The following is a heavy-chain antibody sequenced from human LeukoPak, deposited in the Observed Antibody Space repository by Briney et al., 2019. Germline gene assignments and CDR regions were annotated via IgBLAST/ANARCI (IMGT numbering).Heavy chain of an antibody. CDR2: ISAYNGNT. J-gene: IGHJ4*02. D-gene: IGHD3-10*01. CDR3: ARDVGYGSGSYSDY. Sequence: GASVKVSCKASGGTFSSYAISWVRQAPGQGLQWMGWISAYNGNTNYAQKLQGRVTMTTDTSTSTAYMELRSLRSDDTAVYFCARDVGYGSGSYSDYWGQGTLVTVSS. CDR1: GGTFSSYA. V-gene: IGHV1-18*01.